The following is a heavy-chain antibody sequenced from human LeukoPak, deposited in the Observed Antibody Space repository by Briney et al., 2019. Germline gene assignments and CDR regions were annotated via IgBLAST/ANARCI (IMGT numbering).Heavy chain of an antibody. J-gene: IGHJ4*02. Sequence: GGSLRLSCAASEFTFGNYWMHWVRQAPGKGLVWVSRIRGDGSKINYAESVEGRFTISRDNAKNTLYLQMNSLRAEDTAVYFCTRGKSLQAAAGTDNFDYWGQGTLVTVSS. CDR1: EFTFGNYW. CDR3: TRGKSLQAAAGTDNFDY. CDR2: IRGDGSKI. D-gene: IGHD6-13*01. V-gene: IGHV3-74*01.